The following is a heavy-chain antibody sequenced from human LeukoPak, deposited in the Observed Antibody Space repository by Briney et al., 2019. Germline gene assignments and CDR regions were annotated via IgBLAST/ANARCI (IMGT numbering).Heavy chain of an antibody. Sequence: GGSLRLSCAASGFTFSSYGMSWVRQAPGKGLEWVSAISGSGGSTYYADSVKGRFTISRDNSKNTLYLQMNSLRAEDTAVYYCAKTAPPYCSGGSCYSGAFDIWGQGTMVTVSS. CDR3: AKTAPPYCSGGSCYSGAFDI. V-gene: IGHV3-23*01. CDR2: ISGSGGST. J-gene: IGHJ3*02. D-gene: IGHD2-15*01. CDR1: GFTFSSYG.